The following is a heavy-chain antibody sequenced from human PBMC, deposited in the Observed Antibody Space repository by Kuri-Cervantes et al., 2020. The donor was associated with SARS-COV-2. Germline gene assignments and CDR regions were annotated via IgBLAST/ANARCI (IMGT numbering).Heavy chain of an antibody. CDR3: ARGAANYYYMDV. Sequence: GGSLRLSCAASGFTFSIFAMTWVRQAPGKGLEWVSGISGSGDTTYYADSVKSRFTISGDNSKNTVSLHMNSLRAEDTAMYCCARGAANYYYMDVWGKGTTVTVSS. CDR2: ISGSGDTT. J-gene: IGHJ6*03. V-gene: IGHV3-23*01. D-gene: IGHD3-16*01. CDR1: GFTFSIFA.